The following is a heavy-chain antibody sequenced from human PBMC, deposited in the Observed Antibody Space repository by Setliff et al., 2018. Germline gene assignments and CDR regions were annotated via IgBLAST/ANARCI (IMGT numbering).Heavy chain of an antibody. Sequence: SETLSLTCTVSGGSISSYYWSWIRQPAGKGLEWIGCIYTSGSTNYNPSLKSRVTMSVDTSKNQFSLKLSSVTAADTAVYYCAREINGGGKVVYYNFWSGYYTTPYYFDYWGQGTLVTVSS. D-gene: IGHD3-3*01. CDR1: GGSISSYY. CDR3: AREINGGGKVVYYNFWSGYYTTPYYFDY. J-gene: IGHJ4*02. CDR2: IYTSGST. V-gene: IGHV4-4*07.